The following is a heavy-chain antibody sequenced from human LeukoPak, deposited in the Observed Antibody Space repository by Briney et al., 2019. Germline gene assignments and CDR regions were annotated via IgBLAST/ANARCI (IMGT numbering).Heavy chain of an antibody. J-gene: IGHJ6*02. D-gene: IGHD6-19*01. CDR2: IWYDGSNK. CDR3: ARDHEYSSGWYGGMDV. Sequence: PGGSLRLSCAASGFTFSSYGMHWVRQAPGKGLEWVAVIWYDGSNKYYANSVKGRFTISRDNSKNTLYLQMNSLRAEDTAVYYCARDHEYSSGWYGGMDVWGQGTTVTVSS. V-gene: IGHV3-33*01. CDR1: GFTFSSYG.